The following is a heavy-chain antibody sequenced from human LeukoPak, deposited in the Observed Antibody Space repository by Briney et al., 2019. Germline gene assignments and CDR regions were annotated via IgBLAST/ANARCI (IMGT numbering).Heavy chain of an antibody. J-gene: IGHJ3*02. CDR1: GFTFSSYG. D-gene: IGHD1-1*01. Sequence: GGSLRLSCAASGFTFSSYGMHWLRQISGKGLEWVAVIWNDGSKKYYADSVKGRFTISRDDSKNTLSVQMNSLRAEDTAVYYCATLNGHAFDIWGQGTMVTVSS. V-gene: IGHV3-33*01. CDR2: IWNDGSKK. CDR3: ATLNGHAFDI.